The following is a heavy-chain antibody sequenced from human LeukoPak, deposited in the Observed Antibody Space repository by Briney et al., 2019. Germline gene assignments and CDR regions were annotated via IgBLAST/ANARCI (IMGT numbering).Heavy chain of an antibody. CDR2: ISISGRTI. CDR3: AKDRGDGYNLPLVCY. D-gene: IGHD5-24*01. J-gene: IGHJ4*01. CDR1: RFTLSDYY. Sequence: GGALRLSPAPSRFTLSDYYISGIRQAPRRGREWVSYISISGRTIHYAHPPKGPFTLSRDNAQKPLYLQMNSLRAEDPALYYCAKDRGDGYNLPLVCYLGQGTLVP. V-gene: IGHV3-11*01.